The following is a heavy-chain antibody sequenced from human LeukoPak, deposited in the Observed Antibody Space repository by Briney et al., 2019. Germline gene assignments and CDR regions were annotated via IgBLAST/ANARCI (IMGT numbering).Heavy chain of an antibody. CDR1: GFTFSSYA. CDR2: ISYDGSNK. D-gene: IGHD3-22*01. J-gene: IGHJ4*02. V-gene: IGHV3-30-3*01. Sequence: GRSLRLSCAASGFTFSSYAMHWVRQAPGKGLEWVAVISYDGSNKYYADSVKGRFTISRDNSKNTLYLQMNSLRAEDTAVYYCARGDYYDSSGYLVDYWGQGTLVTVSS. CDR3: ARGDYYDSSGYLVDY.